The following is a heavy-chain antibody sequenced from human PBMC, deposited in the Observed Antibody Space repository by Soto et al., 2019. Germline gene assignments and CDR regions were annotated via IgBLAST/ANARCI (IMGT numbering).Heavy chain of an antibody. V-gene: IGHV4-59*01. J-gene: IGHJ6*02. CDR2: IYYSGST. CDR1: GGSISSYY. D-gene: IGHD6-13*01. CDR3: ARDRGAAAGRYYYYGMDV. Sequence: SETLSLTCTVSGGSISSYYWSWIRQPPGKGLEWIGYIYYSGSTNYNPSLKSRVTISVDTSKNQFSLKLSSVTAADTAVYYCARDRGAAAGRYYYYGMDVWGQGTTVTVS.